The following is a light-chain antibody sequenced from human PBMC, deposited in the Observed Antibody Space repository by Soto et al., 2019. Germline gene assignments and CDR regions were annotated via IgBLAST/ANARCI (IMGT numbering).Light chain of an antibody. J-gene: IGKJ5*01. V-gene: IGKV2-30*01. Sequence: DVVMTQSPLSLPVTLGQPASISCRSGQSLLYSDGHTYLNWFQQRPGQSPRRLIYKVSNRDSGVPDRISGSGSGTDFTLKISRVEAEDVGVYYCMQGTHWPPITFGQGTRLEIK. CDR2: KVS. CDR1: QSLLYSDGHTY. CDR3: MQGTHWPPIT.